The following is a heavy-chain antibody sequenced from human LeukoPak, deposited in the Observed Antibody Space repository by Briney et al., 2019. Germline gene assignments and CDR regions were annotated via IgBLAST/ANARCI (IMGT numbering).Heavy chain of an antibody. CDR2: IYYSGST. Sequence: TSETLSLTFTVSGGSISSYYWSWLRQPPGKGLEWIGYIYYSGSTNYNPSLKSRVTISVDTSKNQFYLKLSSVTAADTAVYYCARWYYYYMDVWGKGTTVTVSS. CDR3: ARWYYYYMDV. J-gene: IGHJ6*03. CDR1: GGSISSYY. V-gene: IGHV4-59*01.